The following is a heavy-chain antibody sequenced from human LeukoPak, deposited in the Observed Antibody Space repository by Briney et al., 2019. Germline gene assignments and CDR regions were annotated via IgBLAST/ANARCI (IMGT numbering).Heavy chain of an antibody. CDR2: IYYSGST. D-gene: IGHD3-22*01. CDR3: ARGPDDSSGYYRRYYFDY. V-gene: IGHV4-59*12. J-gene: IGHJ4*02. CDR1: GGSISSYY. Sequence: SETLSLTCTVSGGSISSYYWSWIRQPPGKGLEWIGYIYYSGSTNYNPSLKSRVTRSVDTSKNQFSLKLSSVTAADTAVYYCARGPDDSSGYYRRYYFDYWGQGTLVTVSS.